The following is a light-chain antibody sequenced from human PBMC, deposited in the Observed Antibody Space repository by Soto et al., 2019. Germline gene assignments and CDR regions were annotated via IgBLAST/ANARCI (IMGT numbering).Light chain of an antibody. Sequence: MTQSPDTLSVSLGERATLSCSASQSVSNNYLAWYQQKPGQAPRLLIYGASNRATGIPDRFSGSGSGTDFTLTISRLEPEDLAVYYCQQYGSIPWTFGQGTKVDI. CDR3: QQYGSIPWT. V-gene: IGKV3-20*01. J-gene: IGKJ1*01. CDR1: QSVSNNY. CDR2: GAS.